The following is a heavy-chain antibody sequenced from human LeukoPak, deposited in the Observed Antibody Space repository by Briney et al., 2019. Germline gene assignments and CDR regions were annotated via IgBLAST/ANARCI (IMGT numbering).Heavy chain of an antibody. D-gene: IGHD4-11*01. V-gene: IGHV4-4*09. CDR1: GGSISSYY. CDR3: AREGNYGYFDY. Sequence: PSETLTLTCTVSGGSISSYYWSWIRQPTGKGLEWIGYIYTSGSTNYNPSLKSRVTISVDTSKNQFSLKLSSVTAADTAVYYCAREGNYGYFDYWGQGTLVTVSS. CDR2: IYTSGST. J-gene: IGHJ4*02.